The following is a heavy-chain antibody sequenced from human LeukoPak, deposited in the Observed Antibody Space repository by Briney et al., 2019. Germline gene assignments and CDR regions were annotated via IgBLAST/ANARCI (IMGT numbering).Heavy chain of an antibody. Sequence: GESMQISCKGSGYYFTNYWIGWIRQMPGKGLEWMGIIYSGDSDTRYSPSFQGQVTISADKSISTAYLQWSSLKASDTAMYYCARAPQFSSGWYGPFDYWGQGSLVTVSS. CDR1: GYYFTNYW. CDR3: ARAPQFSSGWYGPFDY. J-gene: IGHJ4*02. CDR2: IYSGDSDT. V-gene: IGHV5-51*01. D-gene: IGHD6-19*01.